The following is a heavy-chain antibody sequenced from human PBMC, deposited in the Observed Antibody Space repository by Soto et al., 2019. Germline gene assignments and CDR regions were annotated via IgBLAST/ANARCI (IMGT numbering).Heavy chain of an antibody. CDR2: IYYSGTT. CDR3: ARREIQGPIDY. J-gene: IGHJ4*02. Sequence: SETLSLTCNVSGASISSYNYWGWFRQPPGKGLEWIGYIYYSGTTYYNPSLKSRVTMSVDTSKNQFSLKLTSVTAVDTVVYYCARREIQGPIDYWGQGTLVTVSS. V-gene: IGHV4-28*01. D-gene: IGHD1-26*01. CDR1: GASISSYNY.